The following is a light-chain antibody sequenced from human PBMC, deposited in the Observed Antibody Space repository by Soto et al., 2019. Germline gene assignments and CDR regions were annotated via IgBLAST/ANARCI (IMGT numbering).Light chain of an antibody. CDR1: QSVSTY. Sequence: IWQPPATLSVSTGERATLTSRASQSVSTYLAWYQQNPGQAPRRLVYCASPMATRIPPLFRGIGLVTVCTLTLSGRQSGNFAVYQFSLYYNWPLPFAGGTKVDIK. V-gene: IGKV3D-15*01. J-gene: IGKJ4*01. CDR2: CAS. CDR3: SLYYNWPLP.